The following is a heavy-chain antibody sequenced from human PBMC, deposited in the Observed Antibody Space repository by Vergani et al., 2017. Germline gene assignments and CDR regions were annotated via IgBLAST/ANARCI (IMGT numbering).Heavy chain of an antibody. CDR1: GDSISSCVYY. D-gene: IGHD3-10*01. CDR2: MYHIGST. J-gene: IGHJ5*02. Sequence: QVQLQESGPGLVKPSQTLSLTCSVSGDSISSCVYYWNWIRQPPGKVLEWIGYMYHIGSTNYNPSLETRVTISGDTSKNQFSLKLNSVTAAETAVYYCGRVADVYGLGSRRLDLWGQGILVTVSS. CDR3: GRVADVYGLGSRRLDL. V-gene: IGHV4-61*08.